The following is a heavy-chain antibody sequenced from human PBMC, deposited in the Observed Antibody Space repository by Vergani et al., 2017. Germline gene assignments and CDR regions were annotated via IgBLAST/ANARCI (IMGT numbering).Heavy chain of an antibody. CDR3: PRKKGGISGDDRNVDY. CDR1: GHTFTGYY. Sequence: QVQLVQSGAEVKKPGASVKVSCKASGHTFTGYYMHWVRQAPGQGLEWMGWVNPNSGGTNYAQKFQGRVTMTRDTSISTAYLELSRLRTDDAAVYYCPRKKGGISGDDRNVDYWGQGTLVTVS. CDR2: VNPNSGGT. V-gene: IGHV1-2*02. J-gene: IGHJ4*02. D-gene: IGHD5-12*01.